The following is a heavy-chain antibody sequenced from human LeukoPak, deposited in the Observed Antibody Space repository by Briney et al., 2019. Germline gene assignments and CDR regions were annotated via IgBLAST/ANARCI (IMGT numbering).Heavy chain of an antibody. J-gene: IGHJ4*02. V-gene: IGHV4-38-2*02. D-gene: IGHD3-22*01. CDR3: ARRGYYYDSSGYYLDY. CDR2: IYHSGST. Sequence: SETLSLTCTVSGYSISSGYYWGWIRQPPGKGLEWIGSIYHSGSTYYNPSLKSRVTISVDTSKNQFSLKLSSVTAADTAVYYCARRGYYYDSSGYYLDYWGQGTLVTVSS. CDR1: GYSISSGYY.